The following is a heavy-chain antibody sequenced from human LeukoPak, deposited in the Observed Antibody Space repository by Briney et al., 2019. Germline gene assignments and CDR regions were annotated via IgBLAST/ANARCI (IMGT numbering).Heavy chain of an antibody. CDR1: GFRFNSHW. V-gene: IGHV3-7*01. D-gene: IGHD4-17*01. Sequence: GGSLRLSCAASGFRFNSHWMSWVRQAPGKGLEWVGNIKENGAEIYYVDSVRGRFTISRDNAKNSLYLQMNSLRAEDTAVYYCERLCGNYGGVIDYWGQGTLVTVSS. CDR2: IKENGAEI. CDR3: ERLCGNYGGVIDY. J-gene: IGHJ4*02.